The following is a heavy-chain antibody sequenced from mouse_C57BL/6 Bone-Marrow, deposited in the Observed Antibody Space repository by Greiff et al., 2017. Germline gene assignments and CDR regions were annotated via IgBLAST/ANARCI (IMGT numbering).Heavy chain of an antibody. J-gene: IGHJ2*01. CDR3: ARRATMRYYFDY. CDR1: GYAFSSSW. D-gene: IGHD2-4*01. Sequence: VKLQESGPELVKPGASVKISCKASGYAFSSSWMNWVKPRPGKGLEWIGRIYPGDGDTNYNGKFKGKATLTADKSSSTAYMQLSSLTSEDSAVYFCARRATMRYYFDYWGQGTTLTVSS. V-gene: IGHV1-82*01. CDR2: IYPGDGDT.